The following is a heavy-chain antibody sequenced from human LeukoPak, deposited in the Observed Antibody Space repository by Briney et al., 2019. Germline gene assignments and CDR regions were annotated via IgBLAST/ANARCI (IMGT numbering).Heavy chain of an antibody. CDR1: GGSISSGGYS. CDR3: ARGGYYTTSSYDY. D-gene: IGHD1-26*01. V-gene: IGHV4-30-2*01. Sequence: PSETLSLTCAVSGGSISSGGYSWSWIRQPPGKGLEWIGYIYHSGSTYYNPSLKSRVTISVDTSKNQFSLKLSSVTAADTAVYYCARGGYYTTSSYDYWGQGTLVTVSS. J-gene: IGHJ4*02. CDR2: IYHSGST.